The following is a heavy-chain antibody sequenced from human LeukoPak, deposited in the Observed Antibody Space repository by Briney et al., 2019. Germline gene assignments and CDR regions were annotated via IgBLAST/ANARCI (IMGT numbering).Heavy chain of an antibody. CDR3: ARAVTSTEGY. Sequence: GGSLILSCAASGFTFSNAWMTWVRPAPGKGPEWVASINEDGSGKHYVDSVKGRFTISRDNAQKSVYLEMNSLRAEDTAVYYCARAVTSTEGYWGQGTLVTVSS. D-gene: IGHD4-17*01. J-gene: IGHJ4*02. CDR2: INEDGSGK. V-gene: IGHV3-7*03. CDR1: GFTFSNAW.